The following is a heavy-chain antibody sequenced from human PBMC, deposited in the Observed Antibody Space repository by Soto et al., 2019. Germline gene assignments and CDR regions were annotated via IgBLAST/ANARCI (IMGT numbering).Heavy chain of an antibody. CDR1: GFTFSTYA. CDR3: AKDRPRRPSGYFADY. CDR2: VSASGLNT. Sequence: EVQLLESGGKLVQPGGSLTLSCAASGFTFSTYAMAWVRQAPGKGLEWVSGVSASGLNTDYADPVKGRFYISRDNSKNTVSLYINSLRAAETALYSCAKDRPRRPSGYFADYWGQGTPVTGSS. J-gene: IGHJ4*02. D-gene: IGHD5-18*01. V-gene: IGHV3-23*01.